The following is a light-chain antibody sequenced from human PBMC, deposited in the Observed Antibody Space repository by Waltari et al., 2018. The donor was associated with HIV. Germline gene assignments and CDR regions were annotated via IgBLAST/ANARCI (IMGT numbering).Light chain of an antibody. CDR3: QAWDSSAVV. Sequence: SYDLSQPPSVSVSPGQTASITCSADQLGDKYVSWYQQYPGQSPGLVIYQDDRRPSGIPERFSGSNSGTTATLTIGGTQTMDEADYYCQAWDSSAVVFGRGTKLTVL. CDR2: QDD. V-gene: IGLV3-1*01. J-gene: IGLJ3*02. CDR1: QLGDKY.